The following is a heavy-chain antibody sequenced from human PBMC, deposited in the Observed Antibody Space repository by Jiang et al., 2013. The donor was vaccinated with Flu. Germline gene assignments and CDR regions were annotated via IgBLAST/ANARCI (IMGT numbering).Heavy chain of an antibody. CDR1: GESFSGYY. CDR2: INHSGST. V-gene: IGHV4-34*01. J-gene: IGHJ4*02. D-gene: IGHD6-13*01. Sequence: LLKPSETLSLTCAVYGESFSGYYWSWIRQPPGKGLEWIGEINHSGSTNYNPSLKSRVTISVDTSKNQFSLKLTSVAAADTAVYYCARALSSSCCRFDYWGQGTLVTFSS. CDR3: ARALSSSCCRFDY.